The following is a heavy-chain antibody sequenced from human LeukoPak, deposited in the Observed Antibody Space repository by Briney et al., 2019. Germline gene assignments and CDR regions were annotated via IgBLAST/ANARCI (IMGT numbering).Heavy chain of an antibody. J-gene: IGHJ4*02. CDR1: GYTFTGYY. V-gene: IGHV1-2*02. CDR2: INPNSGGT. D-gene: IGHD6-13*01. CDR3: ARRSSSWYTPTNYYFDY. Sequence: ASVKVSCKASGYTFTGYYMHWVRQAPGQGLEWMGWINPNSGGTNYAQKFQGRVTMTRDTSISTAYMELSRLRSDDTAVYYCARRSSSWYTPTNYYFDYWGQGTLVTVSS.